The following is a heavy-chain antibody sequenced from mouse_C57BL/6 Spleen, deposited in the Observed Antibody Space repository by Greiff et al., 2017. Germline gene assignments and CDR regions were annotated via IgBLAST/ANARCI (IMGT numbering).Heavy chain of an antibody. D-gene: IGHD2-4*01. Sequence: QVQLQQPGTELVKPGASVKLSCKASGYTFTSYWMHWVKQRPGQGLEWIGNINPSNGGTNYNEKFKSKATLTVDKSSSTAYMQLSSLTSEDSAVYYGARGRYYDYQFAYWGQGTLVTVSA. CDR3: ARGRYYDYQFAY. CDR2: INPSNGGT. V-gene: IGHV1-53*01. J-gene: IGHJ3*01. CDR1: GYTFTSYW.